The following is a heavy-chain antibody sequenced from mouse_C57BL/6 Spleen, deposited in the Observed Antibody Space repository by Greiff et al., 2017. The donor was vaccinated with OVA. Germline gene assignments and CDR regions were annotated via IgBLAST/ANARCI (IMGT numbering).Heavy chain of an antibody. CDR1: GYTFTSYW. J-gene: IGHJ1*03. CDR3: AISADYGSSQPVWYFDV. V-gene: IGHV1-74*01. CDR2: IHPSDSDT. D-gene: IGHD1-1*01. Sequence: QVQLQQPGAELVKPGASVKVSCKASGYTFTSYWMHWVKQRPGQGLEWIGRIHPSDSDTNYNQKFKGKATLTVDKSSSTAYMQLSSLTSEDSAVYYCAISADYGSSQPVWYFDVWGTGTTVTVSS.